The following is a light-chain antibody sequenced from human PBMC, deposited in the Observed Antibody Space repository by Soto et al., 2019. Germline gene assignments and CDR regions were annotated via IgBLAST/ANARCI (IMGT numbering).Light chain of an antibody. J-gene: IGKJ2*01. CDR1: QSISSW. CDR3: QQYHSSPYT. V-gene: IGKV1-5*03. CDR2: KAS. Sequence: DIQMTQSPPTLSASVGDRVTITCRASQSISSWLAWYQQKPGKAPKPLIYKASSLESGVPSRFSGSRSGTEFTLTISSPQPDDFASYYCQQYHSSPYTFGQGTKLEIK.